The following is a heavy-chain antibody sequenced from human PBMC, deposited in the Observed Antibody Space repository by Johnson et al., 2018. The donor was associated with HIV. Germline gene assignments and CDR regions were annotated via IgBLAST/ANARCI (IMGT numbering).Heavy chain of an antibody. V-gene: IGHV3-30*02. Sequence: QVQLVESGGGVVQPGGSLTLSCVGSGFTFSSYGMHWVRQAPGKGLEWVSFIRYDGSDKHYADSVKGRFTISRDNSKNTVHLQTNSLRAEDTAVYYCALGGSWYAFDIWGQGTMVTVSS. CDR2: IRYDGSDK. CDR1: GFTFSSYG. J-gene: IGHJ3*02. D-gene: IGHD2-15*01. CDR3: ALGGSWYAFDI.